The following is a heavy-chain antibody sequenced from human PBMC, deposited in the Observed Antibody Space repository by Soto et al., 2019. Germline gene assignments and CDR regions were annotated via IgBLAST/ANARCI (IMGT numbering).Heavy chain of an antibody. Sequence: GGSLRLSCAASGFTFSSYWMHWVRQAPGKGLVWVSRINSDGSSTSYADSVKGRFTISRDNSKNTLYLQMNSLRAEDTAVYYCARDQDDYGDYYFDYWGQGTLVTVSS. D-gene: IGHD4-17*01. CDR2: INSDGSST. CDR1: GFTFSSYW. J-gene: IGHJ4*02. V-gene: IGHV3-74*01. CDR3: ARDQDDYGDYYFDY.